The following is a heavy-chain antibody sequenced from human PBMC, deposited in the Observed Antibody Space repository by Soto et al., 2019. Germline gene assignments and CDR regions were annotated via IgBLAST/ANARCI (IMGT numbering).Heavy chain of an antibody. CDR2: IYYSGST. CDR1: GGSISSSSYY. J-gene: IGHJ4*02. CDR3: ARHRTADTIVGVVINY. Sequence: QLQLQESGPGLVKPSETLSLTCTVSGGSISSSSYYWGWIRQPPGEGREWIGSIYYSGSTYYNPSPKRRVTLSVDTSTIQFPRKLRPVTAADPAAYYCARHRTADTIVGVVINYWGQGTLVTVSS. V-gene: IGHV4-39*01. D-gene: IGHD3-3*01.